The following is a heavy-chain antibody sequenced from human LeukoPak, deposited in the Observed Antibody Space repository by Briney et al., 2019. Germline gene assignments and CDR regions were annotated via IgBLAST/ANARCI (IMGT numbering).Heavy chain of an antibody. CDR2: IYSSGES. D-gene: IGHD3-10*01. Sequence: PGGSLRLSCAVSGFSVSDKYMSWVRQAPGKGPEWVSVIYSSGESYYADFVEGRFTTSRDNSKNTLYLQMNSLRADDTAVYFCTKDYYGSASFYPWDLWGQGALVTVSS. CDR3: TKDYYGSASFYPWDL. CDR1: GFSVSDKY. V-gene: IGHV3-66*03. J-gene: IGHJ5*02.